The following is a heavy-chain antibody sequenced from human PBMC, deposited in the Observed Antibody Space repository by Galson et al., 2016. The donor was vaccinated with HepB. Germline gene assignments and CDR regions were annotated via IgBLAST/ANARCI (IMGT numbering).Heavy chain of an antibody. CDR3: ASDRGITMVGEAFDV. Sequence: SVKVSCKASGFNFIGTGIQWVRQARGQGLEWIGWIVVGSNNTNYAQKFQERVTITRDMSTSTVSMELRSLRSDDTAVYYCASDRGITMVGEAFDVWGLGTMVTVSS. CDR1: GFNFIGTG. D-gene: IGHD3-10*02. J-gene: IGHJ3*01. CDR2: IVVGSNNT. V-gene: IGHV1-58*02.